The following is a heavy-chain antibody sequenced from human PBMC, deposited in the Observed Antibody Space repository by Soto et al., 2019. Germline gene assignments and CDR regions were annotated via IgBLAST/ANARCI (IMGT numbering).Heavy chain of an antibody. Sequence: GGSLRLSCAASGFTFSSYGMHWVRQAPGKGLEWVAVISYDGSNKYYADSVKGRFTISRDNSKNTLYPQMNSLRAEDTAVYYCAKGSLPYYDFWSGSGHGMDVWGQGTTVTVAS. D-gene: IGHD3-3*01. CDR3: AKGSLPYYDFWSGSGHGMDV. CDR2: ISYDGSNK. V-gene: IGHV3-30*18. CDR1: GFTFSSYG. J-gene: IGHJ6*02.